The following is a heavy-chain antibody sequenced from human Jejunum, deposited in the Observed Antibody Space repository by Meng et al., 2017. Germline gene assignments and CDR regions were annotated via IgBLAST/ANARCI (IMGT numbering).Heavy chain of an antibody. CDR2: MWADGYTT. D-gene: IGHD6-19*01. J-gene: IGHJ3*02. V-gene: IGHV3-33*01. Sequence: GESLKISCAASGFTFSNHDIHWVRQAPGKGLEWVAVMWADGYTTHYADSVRGRFTTTGDSSKNTVYLQANSLRAEETAVYYCARDLGITVTGPYNDAFDIWGQGTMVTVSS. CDR3: ARDLGITVTGPYNDAFDI. CDR1: GFTFSNHD.